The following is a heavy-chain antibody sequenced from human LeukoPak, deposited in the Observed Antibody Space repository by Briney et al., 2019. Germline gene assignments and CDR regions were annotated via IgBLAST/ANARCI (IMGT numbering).Heavy chain of an antibody. V-gene: IGHV3-53*01. CDR1: GFTVSSSL. D-gene: IGHD3-3*02. CDR2: SYSAGAQ. Sequence: GGSLRLSCAASGFTVSSSLMTWVGQSPGRGLEGLSSSYSAGAQYSADSVKGRFTISRDHSNNSVSLQMTNLRVEDTAIYYGARGASRISWPGIDYWGQGTLVTVSS. CDR3: ARGASRISWPGIDY. J-gene: IGHJ4*02.